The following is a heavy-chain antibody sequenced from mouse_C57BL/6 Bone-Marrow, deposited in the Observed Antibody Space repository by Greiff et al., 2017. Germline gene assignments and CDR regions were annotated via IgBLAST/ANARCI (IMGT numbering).Heavy chain of an antibody. CDR2: ICPRSGNT. J-gene: IGHJ2*01. CDR3: ASLYGSSHFDD. D-gene: IGHD1-1*01. Sequence: QVQLQQSGAELARPGASVKLSCKASGYTFTSYGICWVQQTPGQGLEWIGEICPRSGNTYYTDKFKGQVTLTADKSSSTAYMELRSLTSEDSAVYFSASLYGSSHFDDWGKGTTLTVSS. V-gene: IGHV1-81*01. CDR1: GYTFTSYG.